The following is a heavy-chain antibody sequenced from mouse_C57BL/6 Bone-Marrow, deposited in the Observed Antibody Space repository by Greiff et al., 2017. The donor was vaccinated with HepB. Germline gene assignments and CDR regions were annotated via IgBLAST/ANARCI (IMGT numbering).Heavy chain of an antibody. CDR2: ISYDGSN. CDR3: ARGLGRRSWYFDV. V-gene: IGHV3-6*01. Sequence: VQLKESGPGLVKPSQSLSLTCSVTGYSITSGYYWNWIRQFPGNKLEWMGYISYDGSNNYNPSLKNRISITRDTSKNQFFLKLNSVTTEDTATYYCARGLGRRSWYFDVWGTGTTVTVSS. J-gene: IGHJ1*03. D-gene: IGHD4-1*01. CDR1: GYSITSGYY.